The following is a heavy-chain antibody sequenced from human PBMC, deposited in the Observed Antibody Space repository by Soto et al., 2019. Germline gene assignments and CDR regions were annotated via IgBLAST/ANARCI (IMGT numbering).Heavy chain of an antibody. CDR2: IGGTDGDSDGVP. Sequence: VQLLESGGDLVQPGGSLRLSCVASGFILNNYAMSWVRQAPGEGLEWVSTIGGTDGDSDGVPWYEDSVKGRFTISRDSSATSLFLHMDKLAAEASVLYYCVKRGGNCGAVAFWGQGTTVFVSS. CDR3: VKRGGNCGAVAF. CDR1: GFILNNYA. D-gene: IGHD1-20*01. J-gene: IGHJ3*01. V-gene: IGHV3-23*01.